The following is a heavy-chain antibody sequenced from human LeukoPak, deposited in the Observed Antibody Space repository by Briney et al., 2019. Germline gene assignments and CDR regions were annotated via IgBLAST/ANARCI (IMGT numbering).Heavy chain of an antibody. V-gene: IGHV4-39*01. D-gene: IGHD5-12*01. J-gene: IGHJ4*02. CDR1: GGSISSSSYY. Sequence: PSETLSLTCTVSGGSISSSSYYWGCIRQPPGKGLECIGSIYYSGSTYYNPSLKSRVTISVDTSKNQFSLKLSSVTAADTAVYYCARRLYSGYDLRQGPNHGFDYWGQGTLVTVSS. CDR3: ARRLYSGYDLRQGPNHGFDY. CDR2: IYYSGST.